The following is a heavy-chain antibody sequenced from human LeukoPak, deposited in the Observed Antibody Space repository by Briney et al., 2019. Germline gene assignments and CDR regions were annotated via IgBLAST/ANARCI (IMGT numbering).Heavy chain of an antibody. CDR3: AKAPYYYDSRGSPYAFDI. CDR2: ISYDGSNK. CDR1: GFFFSSYG. V-gene: IGHV3-30*18. Sequence: GRSLRLSCAASGFFFSSYGMHWVRQAPGKGLEWVAVISYDGSNKYYADSLKGRFTISRDNSKNTLYLQMNSLRAEDTAMYYCAKAPYYYDSRGSPYAFDIWGQGTMVTVSS. D-gene: IGHD3-22*01. J-gene: IGHJ3*02.